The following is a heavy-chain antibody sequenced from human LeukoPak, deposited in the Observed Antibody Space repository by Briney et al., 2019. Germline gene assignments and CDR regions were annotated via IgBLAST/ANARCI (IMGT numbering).Heavy chain of an antibody. J-gene: IGHJ4*02. CDR2: ISGSGGST. V-gene: IGHV3-23*01. CDR1: GFTFSSYA. Sequence: GGSLRLSCAASGFTFSSYAMSWVRQAPGKGLEWVSAISGSGGSTYYADSVKGRFTISRDNSKNTLYLQMNSLRAEDTAVYYCAKDVGDFWSGYRQLYYFDYWSQGTLVTVSS. D-gene: IGHD3-3*01. CDR3: AKDVGDFWSGYRQLYYFDY.